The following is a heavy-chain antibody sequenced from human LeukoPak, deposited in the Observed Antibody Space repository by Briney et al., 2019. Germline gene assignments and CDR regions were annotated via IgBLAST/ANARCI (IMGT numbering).Heavy chain of an antibody. J-gene: IGHJ4*02. CDR3: ARVIGAGGSFVDY. CDR1: GGSISSYY. Sequence: VKPSETLSLTCTVSGGSISSYYWSWIRQPPGKGLEWIGYIYYSGSTNYNPSLKSRVTISVDTSKHQFSLKLSSVTAADTAVYYCARVIGAGGSFVDYWGQGTLVTVSS. CDR2: IYYSGST. D-gene: IGHD1-26*01. V-gene: IGHV4-59*01.